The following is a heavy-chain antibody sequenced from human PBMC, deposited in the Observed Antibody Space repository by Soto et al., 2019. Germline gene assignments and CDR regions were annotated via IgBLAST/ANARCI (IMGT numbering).Heavy chain of an antibody. V-gene: IGHV4-31*03. J-gene: IGHJ6*02. Sequence: SETLSLTCSVSGGSISSGGFYWTWIRQHPGKSLEWIGFTYDSGTTYYNASLKSRVTISGDTSKNQFSLKLSSVTAADTAVYYCARGTRQLGRNFYYGMDVWGQGTRVTLSS. D-gene: IGHD1-1*01. CDR1: GGSISSGGFY. CDR3: ARGTRQLGRNFYYGMDV. CDR2: TYDSGTT.